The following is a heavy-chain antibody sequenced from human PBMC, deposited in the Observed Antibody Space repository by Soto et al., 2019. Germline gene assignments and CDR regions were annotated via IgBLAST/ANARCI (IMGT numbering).Heavy chain of an antibody. CDR1: GYSFTSYW. CDR2: IYPGDSDT. V-gene: IGHV5-51*01. Sequence: PGESLKISCKGSGYSFTSYWIGWVRQMPGKGLEWMGIIYPGDSDTRYSPSFQGQVTISADKSISTAYLQWSSLKASDIAMYYCARREVTYYYGSGSYYFDYWGQGTLVTVS. J-gene: IGHJ4*02. CDR3: ARREVTYYYGSGSYYFDY. D-gene: IGHD3-10*01.